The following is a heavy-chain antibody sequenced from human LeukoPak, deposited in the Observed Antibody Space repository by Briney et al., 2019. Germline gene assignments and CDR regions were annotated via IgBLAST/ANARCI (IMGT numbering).Heavy chain of an antibody. V-gene: IGHV4-34*01. J-gene: IGHJ6*03. D-gene: IGHD3-10*01. CDR1: GGSFSGYY. CDR2: MNHSGST. CDR3: ARLTKNDSGTYRFGKKKRGYMDV. Sequence: SSETLSLTCAVYGGSFSGYYWSWIRQPPGKGLEWIGEMNHSGSTNYNPSLKSRVTISVDTSKNQFSLQLSSVTAADTAVYYCARLTKNDSGTYRFGKKKRGYMDVWGKGTTVTISS.